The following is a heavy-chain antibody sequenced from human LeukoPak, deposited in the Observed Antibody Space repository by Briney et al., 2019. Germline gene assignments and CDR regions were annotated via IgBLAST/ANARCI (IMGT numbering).Heavy chain of an antibody. CDR1: GGSISSSRYY. CDR3: ARRTTYYDYVWGNYRYYYFDY. V-gene: IGHV4-39*07. Sequence: SETLSLTCTVSGGSISSSRYYWAWIRQSPGKGLEWIGSLYYSGSAYYNPSLKSRVTISVDTSKSQFSLRLSSVTAADTAVYYCARRTTYYDYVWGNYRYYYFDYWGQGTLVTVSS. CDR2: LYYSGSA. J-gene: IGHJ4*02. D-gene: IGHD3-16*02.